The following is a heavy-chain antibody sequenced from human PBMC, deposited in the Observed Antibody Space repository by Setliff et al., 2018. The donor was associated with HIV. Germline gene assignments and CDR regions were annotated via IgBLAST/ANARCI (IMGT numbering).Heavy chain of an antibody. D-gene: IGHD6-19*01. J-gene: IGHJ4*02. Sequence: ETLSLTCAVSGYSISSSHWWGWIRQPPGKGLEWIGYIYYSGSTNYNPSLKSRVTMSVDTSKNRCSLKVTSMTAADTAVYYCGRQAWDHQSSGYFVDYWGQGTLVTVSS. CDR1: GYSISSSHW. CDR2: IYYSGST. V-gene: IGHV4-28*01. CDR3: GRQAWDHQSSGYFVDY.